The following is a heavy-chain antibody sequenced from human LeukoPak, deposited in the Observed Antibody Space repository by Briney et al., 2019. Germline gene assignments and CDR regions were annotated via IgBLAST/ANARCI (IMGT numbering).Heavy chain of an antibody. V-gene: IGHV1-2*02. D-gene: IGHD3-3*01. Sequence: ASVKVSCKASGYTFTGYYMHWVRQAPGQGLEWMGWINPNSGGTNYAQKFQGRVTMTRDTSISTAYMELSRLRSDDPAVYYCARVTIFGVVIGPHDAFDIWGQGTMVTVSS. CDR3: ARVTIFGVVIGPHDAFDI. CDR1: GYTFTGYY. J-gene: IGHJ3*02. CDR2: INPNSGGT.